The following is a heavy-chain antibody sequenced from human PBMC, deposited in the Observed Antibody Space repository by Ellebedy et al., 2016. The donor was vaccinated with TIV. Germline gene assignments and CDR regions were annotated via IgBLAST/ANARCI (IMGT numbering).Heavy chain of an antibody. CDR2: TYYRSKWYN. Sequence: MPSETLSLTCAISGDSVSSNSVAWNWIRQSPSRGLEWLGRTYYRSKWYNDYAASVKSRLTINPDTPKNQFSLQLNSVTPEDTAVYYCARMGYSSTLPYLDYWGQGTLVTVSS. D-gene: IGHD6-13*01. CDR3: ARMGYSSTLPYLDY. V-gene: IGHV6-1*01. CDR1: GDSVSSNSVA. J-gene: IGHJ4*02.